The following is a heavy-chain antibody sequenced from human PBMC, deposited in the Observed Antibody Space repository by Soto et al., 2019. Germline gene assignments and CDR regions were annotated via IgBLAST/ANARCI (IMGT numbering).Heavy chain of an antibody. D-gene: IGHD3-22*01. Sequence: SETLSLTCTVSGGSISSYYWSWIRQPPGKGLEWIGYIYYSGSTNYNPSLKSRVTISVDTSKNQFSLKLSSVTAADTAVYYCARDYYDSSGYYVGMDVWGQGTTVTVSS. CDR2: IYYSGST. V-gene: IGHV4-59*01. CDR1: GGSISSYY. J-gene: IGHJ6*02. CDR3: ARDYYDSSGYYVGMDV.